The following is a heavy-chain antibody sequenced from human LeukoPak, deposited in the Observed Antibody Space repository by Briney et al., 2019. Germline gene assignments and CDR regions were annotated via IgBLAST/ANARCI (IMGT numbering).Heavy chain of an antibody. D-gene: IGHD3-22*01. J-gene: IGHJ4*02. CDR1: GFTFSSYA. V-gene: IGHV3-30*02. CDR2: IRYDGSDK. CDR3: AKDQYYYDSSGYYDY. Sequence: GGSLRLSCAASGFTFSSYAMHWVRQAPGKGLEWVAFIRYDGSDKYYADSVKGRFILSRDNSRNTLSLEMNSLRAEDTAVYYCAKDQYYYDSSGYYDYWGQGTLVTVSS.